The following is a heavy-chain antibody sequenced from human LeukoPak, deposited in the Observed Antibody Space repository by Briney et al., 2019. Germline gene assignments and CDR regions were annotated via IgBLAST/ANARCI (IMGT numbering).Heavy chain of an antibody. J-gene: IGHJ4*02. D-gene: IGHD5-12*01. CDR3: AREMGGYPFDY. CDR2: ISSSGITI. V-gene: IGHV3-48*03. CDR1: GFLFSSFE. Sequence: GGSLRLSCAASGFLFSSFEVNWVRQAPGKGLERVSYISSSGITIYYADSVKGRFTISRDNAKNSLYLQMNSLRAEDTAVYYCAREMGGYPFDYWGQGTLVTVSS.